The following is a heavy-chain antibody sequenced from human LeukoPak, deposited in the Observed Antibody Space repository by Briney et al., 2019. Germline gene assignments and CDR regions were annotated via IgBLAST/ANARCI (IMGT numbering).Heavy chain of an antibody. CDR2: IWYGGSNT. CDR3: ARDRSWFGELRYYFDY. D-gene: IGHD3-10*01. CDR1: GFTFSTYG. J-gene: IGHJ4*02. Sequence: PGGSLRLSCAASGFTFSTYGMHWVRQAPGKGLEWVAAIWYGGSNTYYADSVKGRFTISRDNSKNTLYLQMNSLRAEDTAVYYCARDRSWFGELRYYFDYWGQGTLVTVSS. V-gene: IGHV3-33*08.